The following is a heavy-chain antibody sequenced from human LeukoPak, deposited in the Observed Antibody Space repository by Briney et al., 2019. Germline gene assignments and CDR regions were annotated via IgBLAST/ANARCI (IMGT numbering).Heavy chain of an antibody. D-gene: IGHD2-2*01. Sequence: PGGSLRLSCAACGFTFSIYSMHWVRQAPGKGLEWVSSISSSSSYIYYADSVKGRFTISRDNAKNSLYLQMNSLRAEDTAVYYCARGSRQYCSSTSCYLDYWGQGTLVTVSS. CDR2: ISSSSSYI. V-gene: IGHV3-21*01. CDR1: GFTFSIYS. CDR3: ARGSRQYCSSTSCYLDY. J-gene: IGHJ4*02.